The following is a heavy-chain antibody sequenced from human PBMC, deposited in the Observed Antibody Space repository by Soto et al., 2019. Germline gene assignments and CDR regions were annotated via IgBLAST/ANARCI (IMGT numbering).Heavy chain of an antibody. V-gene: IGHV3-53*01. CDR1: GFTFSRYW. Sequence: GGSLRLSCAASGFTFSRYWMTWVRQSPGKGLEWVSVIYSGGSTYYADSVKGRFTISRDISKNTLYLQMNSLRAEDTAVYYCARVGGLLWFGELLSPYYFDYWGQGTLVTVSS. CDR3: ARVGGLLWFGELLSPYYFDY. J-gene: IGHJ4*02. CDR2: IYSGGST. D-gene: IGHD3-10*01.